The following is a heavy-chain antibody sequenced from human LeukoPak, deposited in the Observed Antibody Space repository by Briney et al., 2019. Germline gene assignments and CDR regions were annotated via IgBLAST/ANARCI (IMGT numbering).Heavy chain of an antibody. J-gene: IGHJ6*02. Sequence: PSETLSLTCTVSGDSISSYYWSWIRQPPGKGLEWIGYIYYTGSTVYNPSLRSRVTISVDTSKNQFSLKLSSVTAADTAVYYCARQSGRTYYYDSSGYSYGMDVWGQGTTVTVSS. CDR3: ARQSGRTYYYDSSGYSYGMDV. CDR1: GDSISSYY. D-gene: IGHD3-22*01. V-gene: IGHV4-59*08. CDR2: IYYTGST.